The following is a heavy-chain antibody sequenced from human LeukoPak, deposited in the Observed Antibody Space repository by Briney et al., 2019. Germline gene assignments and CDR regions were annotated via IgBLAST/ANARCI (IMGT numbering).Heavy chain of an antibody. J-gene: IGHJ2*01. D-gene: IGHD2-2*01. CDR1: GGSISSYY. CDR3: ARGRNCSSTSCPGWYFDL. V-gene: IGHV4-4*07. CDR2: IYTSGST. Sequence: SETLSLTCTVSGGSISSYYWSWIRQPAGKGLEWIGRIYTSGSTNYNPSLKSRVTMSVDTSKNQFSLKLSSVTAADTAVYYCARGRNCSSTSCPGWYFDLWGRGTLVTVSS.